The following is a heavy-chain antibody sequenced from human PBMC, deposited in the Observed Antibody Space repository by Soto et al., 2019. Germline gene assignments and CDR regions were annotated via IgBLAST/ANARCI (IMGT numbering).Heavy chain of an antibody. V-gene: IGHV3-30*18. CDR2: ISYDGDNK. CDR3: VKGDKASFPQNWYFDI. CDR1: GLTLSNYV. J-gene: IGHJ2*01. Sequence: QVQLVESGGGVVQPGRSLRLSCAGSGLTLSNYVMHWVRQAPGKGLEWVTLISYDGDNKYYADSVRGRFTISRDTSKNTVYLQMNSLRAEDTGVYYCVKGDKASFPQNWYFDIWGRGTLVTVSS. D-gene: IGHD3-9*01.